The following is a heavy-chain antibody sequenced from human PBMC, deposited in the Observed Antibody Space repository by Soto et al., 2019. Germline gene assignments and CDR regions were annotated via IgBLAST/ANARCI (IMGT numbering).Heavy chain of an antibody. CDR3: GREYSSGPLRWFDP. J-gene: IGHJ5*02. D-gene: IGHD3-22*01. V-gene: IGHV3-64*01. CDR2: ISSNGGST. Sequence: GGSLRLSCAASGFTFSSYTMHWVRQAPGKGLEYVSAISSNGGSTYYANSVKGRFTISRDNSKNTLYLQMGSLRAEDMAVYYSGREYSSGPLRWFDPWGQGTLCTVSS. CDR1: GFTFSSYT.